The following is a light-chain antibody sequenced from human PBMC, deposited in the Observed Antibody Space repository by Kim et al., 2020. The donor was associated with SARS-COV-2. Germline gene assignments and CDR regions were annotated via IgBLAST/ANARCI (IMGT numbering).Light chain of an antibody. J-gene: IGKJ4*01. CDR1: QGISNN. Sequence: DIQMTQSPSSLSASVGDRVTITCRASQGISNNLAWYQQKPGKVPKLLISGASTSRSGVPSRFSGGGSGTDFTLTISSLQPEDVGTYYCQQYKSVPLTFGGGNKVEI. CDR2: GAS. V-gene: IGKV1-27*01. CDR3: QQYKSVPLT.